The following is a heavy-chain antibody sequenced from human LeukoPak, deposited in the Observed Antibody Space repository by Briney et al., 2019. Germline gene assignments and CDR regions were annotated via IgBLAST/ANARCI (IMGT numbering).Heavy chain of an antibody. CDR3: ASYCSGGSCYPNDAFDI. CDR2: MYHSGST. V-gene: IGHV4-30-2*01. D-gene: IGHD2-15*01. CDR1: GGSISSGGYS. Sequence: PSQTLSLTCAVSGGSISSGGYSWSWIRQPPGMGLEWIGYMYHSGSTYYNPSLKSRVTVSVDRSKNQFSLKLSSVTAADTAVYYCASYCSGGSCYPNDAFDIWGQGTMVTVSS. J-gene: IGHJ3*02.